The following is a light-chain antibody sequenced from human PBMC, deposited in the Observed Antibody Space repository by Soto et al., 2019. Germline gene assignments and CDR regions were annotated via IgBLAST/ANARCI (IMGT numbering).Light chain of an antibody. J-gene: IGKJ1*01. Sequence: EIVMTQSPDILSLSPGETATLSCRASQSVGSSLAWYQQKPGQAPRLLISDASTRAAGLPARFSGSGSGTEFTLTISSLQSEDLAVYYYQQSNNWPKTFSQGTKVDIK. CDR2: DAS. CDR1: QSVGSS. V-gene: IGKV3-15*01. CDR3: QQSNNWPKT.